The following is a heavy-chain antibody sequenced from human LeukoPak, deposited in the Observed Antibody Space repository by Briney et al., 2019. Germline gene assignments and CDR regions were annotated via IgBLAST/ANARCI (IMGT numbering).Heavy chain of an antibody. CDR1: GLTFTSYW. D-gene: IGHD3-10*01. CDR3: ARENASGNYDGLFLDF. Sequence: GGSLRLSCAASGLTFTSYWMHWFRQAPGKGLVWVSRINSDGTGTNYADSVKGRFTISRDNAKDTLYLQMNSLRAEDTAVYYCARENASGNYDGLFLDFWGQGTLVTVSS. CDR2: INSDGTGT. V-gene: IGHV3-74*01. J-gene: IGHJ4*02.